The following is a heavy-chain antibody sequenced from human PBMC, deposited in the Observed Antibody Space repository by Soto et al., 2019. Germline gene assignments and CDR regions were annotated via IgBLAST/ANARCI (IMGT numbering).Heavy chain of an antibody. V-gene: IGHV1-69*01. Sequence: QVQLVQSGAEVKKPGSSVKVSCKAPGGTFSSYAITWVRQAPGQGLEWVGGVIPVFGTINYAQKFQGRATITADGSTTTAYMELSSLRSDDTAVYYYARCMSRGLSQYNWLDSWGQGTLVTVSS. CDR3: ARCMSRGLSQYNWLDS. CDR2: VIPVFGTI. D-gene: IGHD3-10*01. CDR1: GGTFSSYA. J-gene: IGHJ5*01.